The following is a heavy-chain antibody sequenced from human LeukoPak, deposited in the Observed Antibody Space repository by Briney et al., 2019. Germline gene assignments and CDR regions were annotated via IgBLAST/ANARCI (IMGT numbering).Heavy chain of an antibody. D-gene: IGHD3-10*01. CDR1: GFTFSGYW. J-gene: IGHJ4*02. V-gene: IGHV3-7*03. Sequence: PGGSLRLSCAASGFTFSGYWMNWARQAPGKGLEWVASINHNGNVNYYVDSVKGRFTISRDNSKNTLYLQLNSLRTDDTAVYYCARGYYGSGNYYPGLWGQGTLVTVSS. CDR3: ARGYYGSGNYYPGL. CDR2: INHNGNVN.